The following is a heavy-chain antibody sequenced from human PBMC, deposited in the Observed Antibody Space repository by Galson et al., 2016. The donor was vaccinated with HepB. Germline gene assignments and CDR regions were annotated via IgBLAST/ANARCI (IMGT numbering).Heavy chain of an antibody. CDR2: ISWNSGTI. Sequence: SLRLSCAASGFTFGDYAMHWVRQAPGKGLEWVASISWNSGTIGYADSVKGRFTISRDNAKNSLYLQMNSLRREDTAFYYCTRDESRVSLLYYFDYWGQGALVTVSS. D-gene: IGHD2-8*01. J-gene: IGHJ4*02. CDR3: TRDESRVSLLYYFDY. CDR1: GFTFGDYA. V-gene: IGHV3-9*01.